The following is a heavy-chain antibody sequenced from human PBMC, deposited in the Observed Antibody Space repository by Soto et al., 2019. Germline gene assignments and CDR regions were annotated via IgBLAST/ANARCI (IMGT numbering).Heavy chain of an antibody. J-gene: IGHJ6*02. D-gene: IGHD6-6*01. CDR2: IIPIFGTA. V-gene: IGHV1-69*13. Sequence: SVKVSCKASGGTFSSYAISWVRQAPGQGLEWMGGIIPIFGTANYAQKFQGRVTITADESTSTAYMELSSLRSEDTAVYYCAAKDSSSSVYYYGMDVWGQGTTVTVS. CDR1: GGTFSSYA. CDR3: AAKDSSSSVYYYGMDV.